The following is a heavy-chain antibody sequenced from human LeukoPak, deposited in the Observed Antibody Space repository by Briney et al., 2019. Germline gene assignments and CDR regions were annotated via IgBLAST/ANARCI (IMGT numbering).Heavy chain of an antibody. D-gene: IGHD6-13*01. CDR3: ARDISRYSLFGWGENHFGY. V-gene: IGHV3-74*01. CDR1: GFTFSSYW. Sequence: GGSLRLSCAASGFTFSSYWMHWVRQAPGKGLVWVSRINTDGSSTSYADSVKGRFTISRDNAKNTLYLQMNSLRAEDTAVYYCARDISRYSLFGWGENHFGYWGQGTLVTVSS. CDR2: INTDGSST. J-gene: IGHJ4*02.